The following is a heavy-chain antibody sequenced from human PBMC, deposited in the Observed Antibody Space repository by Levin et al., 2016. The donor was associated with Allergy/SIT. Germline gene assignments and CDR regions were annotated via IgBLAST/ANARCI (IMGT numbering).Heavy chain of an antibody. CDR1: GFTFSSYG. V-gene: IGHV3-30*18. D-gene: IGHD5-12*01. CDR3: AKDRTYSRHEGLRYYYYMDV. J-gene: IGHJ6*03. CDR2: ISYDGSNK. Sequence: GESLKISCAASGFTFSSYGMHWVRQAPGKGLEWVAVISYDGSNKYYADSVKGRFTISRDNSKNTLYLQMNSLRAEDTAVYYCAKDRTYSRHEGLRYYYYMDVWGKGTTVTVSS.